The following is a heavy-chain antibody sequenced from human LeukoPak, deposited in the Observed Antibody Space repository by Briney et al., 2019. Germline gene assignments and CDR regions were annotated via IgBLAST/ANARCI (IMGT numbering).Heavy chain of an antibody. J-gene: IGHJ4*02. CDR2: IYYGGST. V-gene: IGHV4-61*05. CDR3: ASGYYYRGDY. D-gene: IGHD3-22*01. Sequence: SETLSLTCTVSGGSISSSSYYWSWIRQPPGKGLEWIGYIYYGGSTNYNPSLKSRVTISVDTSKNQFSLKLSSVTAADTAVYYCASGYYYRGDYWGQGTLVTVSS. CDR1: GGSISSSSYY.